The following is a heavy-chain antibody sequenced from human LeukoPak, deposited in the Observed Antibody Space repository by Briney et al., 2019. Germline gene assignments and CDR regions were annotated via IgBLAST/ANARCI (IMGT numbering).Heavy chain of an antibody. CDR2: ISRSSSTL. CDR3: ARGDYGDYRPFAFDI. CDR1: GFTFSSYR. Sequence: GGSLRLSCAASGFTFSSYRMNWVRPAPGKGLEGVSYISRSSSTLYYAPPVKGRFTISRDNAKNSLYLQLNSLRDEHTAVYYCARGDYGDYRPFAFDIWGQGTMVTVSS. D-gene: IGHD4-17*01. J-gene: IGHJ3*02. V-gene: IGHV3-48*02.